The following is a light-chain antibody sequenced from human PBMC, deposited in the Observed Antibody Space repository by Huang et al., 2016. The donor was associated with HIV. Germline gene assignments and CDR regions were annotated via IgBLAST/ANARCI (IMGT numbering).Light chain of an antibody. J-gene: IGKJ4*01. CDR2: DAS. CDR1: QSVSTY. V-gene: IGKV3-11*01. CDR3: QQRSNWPPT. Sequence: EIVLTQSPATLSLSPGERAILSCRASQSVSTYLAWYQQRPGQAPRLLIYDASNRATGSPPRFSGSGSGTDFTLTISSLEPEDFVVYYCQQRSNWPPTFGGGTKVEI.